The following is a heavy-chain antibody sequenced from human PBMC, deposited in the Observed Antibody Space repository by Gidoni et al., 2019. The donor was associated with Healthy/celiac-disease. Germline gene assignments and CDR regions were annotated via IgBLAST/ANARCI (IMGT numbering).Heavy chain of an antibody. CDR3: ARSRGIGVGSGGGTDNWFDP. D-gene: IGHD3-16*02. V-gene: IGHV3-66*02. J-gene: IGHJ5*02. Sequence: EVQLVESGGGLVQPGGSLRLSCAASGFPVCSNYMSWVRQAPGKGLEWVSVIYSGGSTYYADSVKGRFTISRDNSKNTLYLQMNSLRAEDTAVYYCARSRGIGVGSGGGTDNWFDPWGQGTLVTVSS. CDR2: IYSGGST. CDR1: GFPVCSNY.